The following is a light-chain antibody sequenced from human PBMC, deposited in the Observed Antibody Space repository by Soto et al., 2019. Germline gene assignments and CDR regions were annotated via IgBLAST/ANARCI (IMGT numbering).Light chain of an antibody. CDR1: QSVSSNY. CDR2: GAS. V-gene: IGKV3D-20*02. CDR3: QQRSNWQVT. J-gene: IGKJ5*01. Sequence: EIGLSQCPGTLSLSPGERATLSCSASQSVSSNYLAWYQQKPGQAPRLLIYGASSRATGIPDRFSGSGSGTDFTLTIRRLEPEDFAVYYCQQRSNWQVTFGQGTRLEIK.